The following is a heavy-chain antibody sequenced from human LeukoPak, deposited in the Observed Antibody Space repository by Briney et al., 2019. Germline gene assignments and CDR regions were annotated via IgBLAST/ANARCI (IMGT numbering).Heavy chain of an antibody. CDR3: AKDATAVVGTVYMDV. Sequence: PGGSLRLSCAASGLTFSNYEMNWVRQAPGKGLEWLSHISNTGDIIHYADSVEGRFTISRDNAKNSLYLQMNSLRAEDTAVYYCAKDATAVVGTVYMDVWGTGTTVTISS. V-gene: IGHV3-48*03. J-gene: IGHJ6*03. D-gene: IGHD6-13*01. CDR2: ISNTGDII. CDR1: GLTFSNYE.